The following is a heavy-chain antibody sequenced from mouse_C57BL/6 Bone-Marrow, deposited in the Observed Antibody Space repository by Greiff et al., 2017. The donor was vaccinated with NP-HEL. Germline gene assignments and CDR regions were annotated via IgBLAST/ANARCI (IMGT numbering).Heavy chain of an antibody. J-gene: IGHJ3*01. Sequence: DVHLVESGGDLVKPGGSLKLSCAASGFTFSSYGMSWVRQTPDKRLEWVATISSGGSYTYYPDSVMGRFTFARDNAKNTLYLQMSSLKSEDTAMYYCAREGDGYEFAYWGQGTLVTVSA. CDR3: AREGDGYEFAY. CDR1: GFTFSSYG. D-gene: IGHD2-2*01. V-gene: IGHV5-6*01. CDR2: ISSGGSYT.